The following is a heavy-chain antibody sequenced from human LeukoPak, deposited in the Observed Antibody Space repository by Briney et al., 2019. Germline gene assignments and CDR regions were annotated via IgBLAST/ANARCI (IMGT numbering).Heavy chain of an antibody. CDR1: GYTFTSYG. V-gene: IGHV1-18*01. CDR3: AREKGIAAAGLNWFDP. CDR2: ISAYNGDT. D-gene: IGHD6-13*01. J-gene: IGHJ5*02. Sequence: GASVKVSCKASGYTFTSYGISWGRQAPGQGLEWMGWISAYNGDTNYAQKLQGRVTMTTDTSTTTAYMELRSLRSDDTAVYYCAREKGIAAAGLNWFDPWGQGTLVTVSS.